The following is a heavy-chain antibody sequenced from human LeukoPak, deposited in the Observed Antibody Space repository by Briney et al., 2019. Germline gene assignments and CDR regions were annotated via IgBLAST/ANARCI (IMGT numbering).Heavy chain of an antibody. Sequence: PSETLSLTCAVYGGSFSGYYWSWIRQPPGKGLEWIGEINHSGSTNYNPSLKSRVTISVDTSKNQFSLKLSSVTAADTAVYYCARARGSLGNSYYMDVWGKGTTVTVSS. CDR3: ARARGSLGNSYYMDV. V-gene: IGHV4-34*01. CDR2: INHSGST. D-gene: IGHD3-16*01. CDR1: GGSFSGYY. J-gene: IGHJ6*03.